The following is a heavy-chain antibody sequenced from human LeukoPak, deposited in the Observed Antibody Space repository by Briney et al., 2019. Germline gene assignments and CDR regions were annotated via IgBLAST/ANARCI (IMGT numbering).Heavy chain of an antibody. V-gene: IGHV4-4*02. CDR2: IHHSGST. CDR3: ASKTIATPGTFDY. D-gene: IGHD6-13*01. J-gene: IGHJ4*02. Sequence: PSEILSLTCAVSGGSISSSNWWNWVRQPPGKGLEWIGEIHHSGSTNYNPSLKSRVTISLDKSKNQFSLKLSSVTAADTAVYYCASKTIATPGTFDYWGQGTLVIASS. CDR1: GGSISSSNW.